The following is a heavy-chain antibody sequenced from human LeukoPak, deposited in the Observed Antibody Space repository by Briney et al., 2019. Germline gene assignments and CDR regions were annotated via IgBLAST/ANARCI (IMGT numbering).Heavy chain of an antibody. Sequence: PGGSLRLSCAASGFTFSNYWMSWVRQAPGKGLEWVANIKQDGSEKYYVDSVKGRFTISRDNAKNSLYLQMNSLRAEDTAVYYCARRVITVAGISRFDPWGQGTLVTVSS. V-gene: IGHV3-7*01. CDR2: IKQDGSEK. D-gene: IGHD6-19*01. J-gene: IGHJ5*02. CDR1: GFTFSNYW. CDR3: ARRVITVAGISRFDP.